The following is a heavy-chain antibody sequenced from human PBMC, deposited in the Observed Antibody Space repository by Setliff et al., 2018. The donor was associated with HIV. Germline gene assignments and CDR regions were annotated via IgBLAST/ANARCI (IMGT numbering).Heavy chain of an antibody. Sequence: PGGSLRLSCAASGFAFDNYCMTWVRQAPGKGLEWVSSISSGSSYIYYAESVKGRFTISRDNAKNSLYLQMNSLRAEDTAVYYCARAGVYYDSSGYCIDYWGQGTLVTVSS. CDR3: ARAGVYYDSSGYCIDY. V-gene: IGHV3-21*01. J-gene: IGHJ4*02. CDR1: GFAFDNYC. D-gene: IGHD3-22*01. CDR2: ISSGSSYI.